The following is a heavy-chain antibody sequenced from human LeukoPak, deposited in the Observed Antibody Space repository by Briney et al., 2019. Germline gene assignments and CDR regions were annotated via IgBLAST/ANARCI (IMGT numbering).Heavy chain of an antibody. Sequence: SETLSLTCTVSGGSISSGSYYWGWIRQPAGKGLEWIGRIYTSGSTNYNPSLKSRVTISVDTSKNQFSLKLSSVTAADTAVYYCARWYYYYMDVWGKGTTVTVSS. CDR1: GGSISSGSYY. V-gene: IGHV4-61*02. CDR3: ARWYYYYMDV. CDR2: IYTSGST. J-gene: IGHJ6*03.